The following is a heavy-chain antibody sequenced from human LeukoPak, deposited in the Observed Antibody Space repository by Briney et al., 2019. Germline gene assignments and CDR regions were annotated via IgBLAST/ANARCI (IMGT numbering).Heavy chain of an antibody. CDR1: GYTFTSYG. D-gene: IGHD2-2*01. J-gene: IGHJ4*02. CDR3: ARDPDCSSTSCYGFDY. Sequence: ALVKVSCKASGYTFTSYGISWVRQAPGQGLEWMGWISAYNGNTNYAQKLQGRVTMTTDTSTSTAYMELRSLRSDDTAVYYCARDPDCSSTSCYGFDYWGQGTLVTVSS. V-gene: IGHV1-18*01. CDR2: ISAYNGNT.